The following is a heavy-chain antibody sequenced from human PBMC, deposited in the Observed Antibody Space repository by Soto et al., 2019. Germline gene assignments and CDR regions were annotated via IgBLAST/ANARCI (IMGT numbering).Heavy chain of an antibody. Sequence: SVKVSCKASGGTFSSYAISWVRQAPGQGLEWMGGIIPIFGTANYAQKFQGRVTITADKPTSTAYMELGSLRSDDTAVYYWARDGTGLGLRKTKISGMDVWGQGTTVPVSS. J-gene: IGHJ6*02. V-gene: IGHV1-69*06. CDR3: ARDGTGLGLRKTKISGMDV. CDR1: GGTFSSYA. D-gene: IGHD3-16*01. CDR2: IIPIFGTA.